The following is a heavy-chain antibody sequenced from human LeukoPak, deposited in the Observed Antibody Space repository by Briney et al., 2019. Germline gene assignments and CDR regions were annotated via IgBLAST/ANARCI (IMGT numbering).Heavy chain of an antibody. CDR2: IIPIFGTA. V-gene: IGHV1-69*13. CDR3: ARLIGSGVYYYMDV. CDR1: GGTFSSYA. D-gene: IGHD2-15*01. J-gene: IGHJ6*03. Sequence: ASVKASCKASGGTFSSYAISWVRQAPGRGLEWMGGIIPIFGTANYAQKFQGRVTITADESTSTAYMELSSLRSEDTAVYYCARLIGSGVYYYMDVWGKGTTVTVSS.